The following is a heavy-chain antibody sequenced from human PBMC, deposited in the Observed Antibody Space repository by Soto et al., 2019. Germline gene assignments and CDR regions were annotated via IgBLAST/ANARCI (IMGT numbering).Heavy chain of an antibody. J-gene: IGHJ6*03. Sequence: GGSLRLSCAASGFTFSSYAMSWVRQAPGKGLEWVSAISGSGGSTYYADSVKGRFTISRDNSKNTLYLQMNSLRAEDTAVYYCAKVSRYYGSGSLDYMDVWGKGTTVTSP. CDR1: GFTFSSYA. V-gene: IGHV3-23*01. D-gene: IGHD3-10*01. CDR3: AKVSRYYGSGSLDYMDV. CDR2: ISGSGGST.